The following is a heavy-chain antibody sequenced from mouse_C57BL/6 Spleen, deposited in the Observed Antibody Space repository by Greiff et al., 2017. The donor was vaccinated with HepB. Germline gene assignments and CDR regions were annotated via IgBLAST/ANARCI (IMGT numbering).Heavy chain of an antibody. CDR1: GYTFTSYW. J-gene: IGHJ2*01. D-gene: IGHD2-5*01. Sequence: QVQLKQPGAELVRPGTSVKLSCKASGYTFTSYWMHWVKQRPGQGLEWIGVIDPSDSYTNYNQKFKGKATLTVDTSSSTAYMQLSSLTSEDSAVYYCARGNYSNYGFDYWGQGTTLTVSS. V-gene: IGHV1-59*01. CDR2: IDPSDSYT. CDR3: ARGNYSNYGFDY.